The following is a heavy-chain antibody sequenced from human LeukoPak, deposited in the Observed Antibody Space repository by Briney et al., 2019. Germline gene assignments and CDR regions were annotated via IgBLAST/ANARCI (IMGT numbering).Heavy chain of an antibody. D-gene: IGHD6-19*01. CDR1: PFIFSNSY. Sequence: GGSLRLSCAASPFIFSNSYMAWVRQAPGKGLEWVANMNPDGSGRFYVDSVKGRFTISRDNAKNTLYLQMNSLRAEDTAVYYCARGSSGWLSHGSGDYWGQGTLVTVSS. CDR2: MNPDGSGR. V-gene: IGHV3-7*01. J-gene: IGHJ4*02. CDR3: ARGSSGWLSHGSGDY.